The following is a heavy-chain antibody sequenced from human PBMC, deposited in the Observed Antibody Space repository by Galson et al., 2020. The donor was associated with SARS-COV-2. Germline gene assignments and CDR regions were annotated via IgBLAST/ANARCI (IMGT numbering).Heavy chain of an antibody. CDR1: GGALSSGGYY. CDR2: IHYSGTT. CDR3: ARGGLDCSGGSCYWYFDL. D-gene: IGHD2-15*01. J-gene: IGHJ2*01. V-gene: IGHV4-31*03. Sequence: SQTLSLTCTVSGGALSSGGYYWSWIRQHPGKGLAWIGYIHYSGTTYYNPSLKSRVTISVDTSKNQFSLKLSSVTAADTAVYYCARGGLDCSGGSCYWYFDLWGRGTLVTVSS.